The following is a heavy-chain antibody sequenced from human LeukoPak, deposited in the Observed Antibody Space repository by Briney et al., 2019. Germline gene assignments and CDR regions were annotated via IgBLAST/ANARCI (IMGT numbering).Heavy chain of an antibody. CDR3: ARVSLGSYGSQHYYYYGMDV. V-gene: IGHV1-69*13. CDR1: GGTFSSYA. Sequence: SVKVSCKASGGTFSSYAISWVRQTPGQGLEWMGGIIPIFGTANYAQKFQGRVTITADESTSTAYMELSSLRSEDTAVYYCARVSLGSYGSQHYYYYGMDVWGQGTTVTVSS. CDR2: IIPIFGTA. J-gene: IGHJ6*02. D-gene: IGHD1-26*01.